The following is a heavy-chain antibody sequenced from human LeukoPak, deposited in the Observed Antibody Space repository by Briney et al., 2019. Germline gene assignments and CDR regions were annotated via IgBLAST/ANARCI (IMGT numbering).Heavy chain of an antibody. CDR3: AKDVVVIPAASDYFDY. Sequence: GGSLRLSCAASGFTFSSYAMSWVRQAPGKGLEWVTDISGSGGTTYYADSVKGRFTISRDNSKNTLYLQMNSLRAEDTAVYYCAKDVVVIPAASDYFDYWGQGTLVTVSS. J-gene: IGHJ4*02. D-gene: IGHD2-2*01. CDR1: GFTFSSYA. CDR2: ISGSGGTT. V-gene: IGHV3-23*01.